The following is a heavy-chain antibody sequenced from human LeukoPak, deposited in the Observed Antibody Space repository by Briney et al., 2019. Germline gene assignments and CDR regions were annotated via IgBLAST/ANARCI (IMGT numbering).Heavy chain of an antibody. V-gene: IGHV4-34*01. CDR2: INHSGST. J-gene: IGHJ4*02. D-gene: IGHD2-15*01. CDR1: GGSFSGYY. CDR3: ARVDIVVVVAATRGGYYFDY. Sequence: KPSETLSLTCAVYGGSFSGYYWSWIRQPPGKGLEWIGEINHSGSTNYNPSLKSRVTISVDTSKNQFSLKLSSVTAADTAVYYCARVDIVVVVAATRGGYYFDYWGQGTLVTVSS.